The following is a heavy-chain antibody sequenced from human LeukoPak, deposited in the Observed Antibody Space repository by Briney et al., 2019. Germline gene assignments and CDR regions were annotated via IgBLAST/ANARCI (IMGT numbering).Heavy chain of an antibody. CDR1: GGSISSSSYY. CDR3: ARGERITIFGVVPDAFDI. CDR2: IYYSGST. Sequence: SETLSLSCTVSGGSISSSSYYWGWIRRPPGKGLEWIGSIYYSGSTYYNPSLKSRVTISVDTSKNQFSLKLSSVTAADTAVYYCARGERITIFGVVPDAFDIWGQGTMVTVSS. D-gene: IGHD3-3*01. J-gene: IGHJ3*02. V-gene: IGHV4-39*07.